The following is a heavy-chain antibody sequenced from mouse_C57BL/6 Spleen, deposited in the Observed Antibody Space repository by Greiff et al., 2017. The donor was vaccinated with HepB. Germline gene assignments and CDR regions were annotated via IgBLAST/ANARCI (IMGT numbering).Heavy chain of an antibody. CDR2: IYPGSGST. D-gene: IGHD1-1*01. Sequence: QVQLQQPGAELVKPGASVKMSCKASGYTFTSYWITWVKQRPGQGLEWIGDIYPGSGSTNYNEKFKSKATLTVDTSSSTAYMQLSSLTSEDSAVYYWARGHYYGSSYHRGYFDVWGTGTTVTVSS. CDR1: GYTFTSYW. V-gene: IGHV1-55*01. J-gene: IGHJ1*03. CDR3: ARGHYYGSSYHRGYFDV.